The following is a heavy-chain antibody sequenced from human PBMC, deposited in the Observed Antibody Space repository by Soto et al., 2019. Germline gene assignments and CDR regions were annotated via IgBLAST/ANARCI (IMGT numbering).Heavy chain of an antibody. J-gene: IGHJ4*02. CDR1: GGSFSSGGNY. Sequence: QLQLQESGPGLVKPSETLSLTCAVSGGSFSSGGNYWGWIRQSPGKGLEWIGSVHDTGTTNYNPCLTRRVTISVYTSKNQVSLNVNSVTAADTAVYYCARGLSSPSAAGVWGQGTLVTVS. CDR2: VHDTGTT. D-gene: IGHD6-6*01. V-gene: IGHV4-39*01. CDR3: ARGLSSPSAAGV.